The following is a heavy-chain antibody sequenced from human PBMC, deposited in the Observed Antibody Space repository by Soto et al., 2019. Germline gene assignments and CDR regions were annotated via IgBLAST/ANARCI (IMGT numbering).Heavy chain of an antibody. CDR1: GFTFNTFA. CDR2: IGGGDDDR. J-gene: IGHJ3*02. D-gene: IGHD2-21*01. CDR3: AKDRMDHNSVWDPFDI. Sequence: SLRLSCAASGFTFNTFAMTWVRQAPGQGLEWVSSIGGGDDDRFYADAVKGRFTISRDNSKHMVFLQMNSLRAEDTAIYYCAKDRMDHNSVWDPFDIWGQGTMVTVSS. V-gene: IGHV3-23*01.